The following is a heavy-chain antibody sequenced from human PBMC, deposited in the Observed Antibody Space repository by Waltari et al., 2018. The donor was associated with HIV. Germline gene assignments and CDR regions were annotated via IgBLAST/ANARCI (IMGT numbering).Heavy chain of an antibody. V-gene: IGHV3-23*01. D-gene: IGHD3-10*01. Sequence: EVQLLESGGGLVQPGGSLEPTCAASGFTFEGYAMTWVRLAPGKGLEWVSGISGSGGSTFYADSVKGRFAISRDNSKNTLYLQMNTLRAEDTAVYYCAKFRGSGSDYWGQGAQVTVSS. CDR1: GFTFEGYA. CDR3: AKFRGSGSDY. J-gene: IGHJ4*02. CDR2: ISGSGGST.